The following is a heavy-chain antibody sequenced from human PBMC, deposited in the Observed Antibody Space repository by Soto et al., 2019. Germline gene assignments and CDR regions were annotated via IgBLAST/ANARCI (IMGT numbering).Heavy chain of an antibody. D-gene: IGHD4-17*01. J-gene: IGHJ4*02. Sequence: GGSLRLSCAASGFTFSDYYMSWFRQAPGKGLEWVSYSSSSGSTIYYADSVKGRFTISMDNAKNSLYLQMNSLRAEDTAVYSCAAHDYGDYVGLDYWGQGTPVTVSS. CDR2: SSSSGSTI. V-gene: IGHV3-11*01. CDR1: GFTFSDYY. CDR3: AAHDYGDYVGLDY.